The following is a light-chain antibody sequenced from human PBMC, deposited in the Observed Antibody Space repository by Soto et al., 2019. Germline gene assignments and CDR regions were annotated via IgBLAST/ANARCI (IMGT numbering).Light chain of an antibody. CDR3: QQRADWPIT. CDR1: QSVSNNY. J-gene: IGKJ5*01. CDR2: GAS. Sequence: EIVLTQSPGTLSLSAGERATLSCRASQSVSNNYLAWYQQKPGQAPRLLIYGASSRATGIPDRFTGSGSGTDFTLTIDRLEPEDFAVYYCQQRADWPITFGQGTRLEIK. V-gene: IGKV3D-20*02.